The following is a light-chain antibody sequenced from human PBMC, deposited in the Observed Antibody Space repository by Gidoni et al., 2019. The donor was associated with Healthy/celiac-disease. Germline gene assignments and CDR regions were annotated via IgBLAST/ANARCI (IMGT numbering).Light chain of an antibody. CDR1: NIGSKS. J-gene: IGLJ2*01. V-gene: IGLV3-21*02. Sequence: SYVLTQPPSVSVAPGQTARITCGGNNIGSKSVHWYQQKPGQAPVLVVYDGSDRPSGIPERFSGSNSGNTATLTISRVEAGDEADYYCQVWDSSSDHPVFGGGTKLTVL. CDR3: QVWDSSSDHPV. CDR2: DGS.